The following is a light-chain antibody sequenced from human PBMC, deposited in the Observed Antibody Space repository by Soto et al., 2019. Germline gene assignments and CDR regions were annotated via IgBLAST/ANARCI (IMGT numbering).Light chain of an antibody. CDR3: RSYTSGSTLVV. CDR1: SSDVGGYNF. J-gene: IGLJ2*01. CDR2: EVS. V-gene: IGLV2-14*01. Sequence: QSALTQPASVSGSPGQSITVSCTGTSSDVGGYNFVSWYQQHPGKAPKLMIYEVSNRPSGVSSRFSGSKSGNTASLTISGLQAEDEADYYCRSYTSGSTLVVFGGGTKLTVL.